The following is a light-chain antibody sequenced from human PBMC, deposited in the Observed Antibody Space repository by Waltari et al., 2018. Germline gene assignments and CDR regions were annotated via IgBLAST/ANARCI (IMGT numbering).Light chain of an antibody. CDR1: QSVSTW. CDR2: KAS. V-gene: IGKV1-5*03. Sequence: DIQMTQSPSTLSAFVGDRVTITCRASQSVSTWLAWFQQKTGKAPKLVVYKASTLESGVPSRFSGRGAGTEFTLTISSLQPDDVATYYCQQYNSRSPWTFGQGTKVEIK. J-gene: IGKJ1*01. CDR3: QQYNSRSPWT.